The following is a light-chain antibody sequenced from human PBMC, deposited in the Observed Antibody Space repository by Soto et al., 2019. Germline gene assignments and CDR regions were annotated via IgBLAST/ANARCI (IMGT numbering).Light chain of an antibody. CDR1: QVISSW. CDR2: GAS. Sequence: IQMTQSPSSVSASVGDSVTITCRASQVISSWLAWCQVKPGKAPQLLIYGASNRASGVPSRFSTSESGTLFTLTINSLQTEDFATYYCQQASSFPLTFGGGTTVEI. CDR3: QQASSFPLT. V-gene: IGKV1-12*01. J-gene: IGKJ4*01.